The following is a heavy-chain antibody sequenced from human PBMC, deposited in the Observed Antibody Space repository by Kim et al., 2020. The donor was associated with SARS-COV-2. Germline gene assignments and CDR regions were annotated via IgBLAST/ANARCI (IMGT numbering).Heavy chain of an antibody. V-gene: IGHV3-21*01. Sequence: SSSSYIYYADSLKGRITISRDNAKNSLYLQMNSLRAEDTAVYYCARDLQIWGQGTMVTVSS. J-gene: IGHJ3*02. CDR3: ARDLQI. CDR2: SSSSYI.